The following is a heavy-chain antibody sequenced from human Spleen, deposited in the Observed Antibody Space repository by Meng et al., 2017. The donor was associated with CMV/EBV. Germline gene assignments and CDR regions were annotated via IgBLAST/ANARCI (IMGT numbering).Heavy chain of an antibody. Sequence: YGISWVRQAPGQGLEWMGWISPYDGDINYARKFRGRVTLTTDTSTTTAYMELRSLRSDDTAVYYCARDLEYCGSSSCYEDCFDPWGQGTLVTVSS. CDR1: YG. J-gene: IGHJ5*02. D-gene: IGHD2-2*01. V-gene: IGHV1-18*01. CDR2: ISPYDGDI. CDR3: ARDLEYCGSSSCYEDCFDP.